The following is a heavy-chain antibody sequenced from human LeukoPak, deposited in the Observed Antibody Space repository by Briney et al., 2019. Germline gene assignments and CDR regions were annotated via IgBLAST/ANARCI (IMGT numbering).Heavy chain of an antibody. J-gene: IGHJ6*02. CDR2: IYYSGST. V-gene: IGHV4-31*03. CDR3: ARERRGYSNMDV. Sequence: ASETLSLTCTVSGGSISSGGYYWSWIRQYPGKGLEWIGYIYYSGSTYYNPSLKSRVTISVDTSKNQFSLKLSSVTAADTAVYYCARERRGYSNMDVWGQGTTVTVSS. D-gene: IGHD3-22*01. CDR1: GGSISSGGYY.